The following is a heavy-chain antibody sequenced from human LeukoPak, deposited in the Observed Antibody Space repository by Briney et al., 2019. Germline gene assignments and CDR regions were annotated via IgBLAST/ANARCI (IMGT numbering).Heavy chain of an antibody. CDR2: ISYDGSNK. CDR1: GFTFSSYA. D-gene: IGHD2-2*02. Sequence: PGRSLRLSCAASGFTFSSYAMHWVRQAPGKGPEWVAVISYDGSNKYYADSVKGRFTISRDNSKNTLYLQMNSLRAEDTAVYYCARDGIVVVPAAILRYYYYGMDVWGQGTTVTVSS. J-gene: IGHJ6*02. V-gene: IGHV3-30-3*01. CDR3: ARDGIVVVPAAILRYYYYGMDV.